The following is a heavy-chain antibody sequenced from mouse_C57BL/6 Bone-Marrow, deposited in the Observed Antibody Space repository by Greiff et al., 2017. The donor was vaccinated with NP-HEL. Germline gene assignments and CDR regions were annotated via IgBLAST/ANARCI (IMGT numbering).Heavy chain of an antibody. CDR1: GFTFTSSG. J-gene: IGHJ3*01. D-gene: IGHD1-1*01. CDR3: ARGYYGSSPFAY. CDR2: LYIVFVYT. Sequence: VQLQQSGAELVRPGSSVKMSCKTSGFTFTSSGINWVKQRPGPGLEWIGYLYIVFVYTEYNEKFKGKATLTSDTSSSTAYMQLSSLTSEDSAIYCGARGYYGSSPFAYWGQGTLVTVSA. V-gene: IGHV1-58*01.